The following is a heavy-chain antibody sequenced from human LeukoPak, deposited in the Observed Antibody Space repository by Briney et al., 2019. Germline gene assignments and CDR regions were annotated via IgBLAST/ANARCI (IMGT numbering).Heavy chain of an antibody. J-gene: IGHJ4*02. D-gene: IGHD3-3*02. Sequence: GGSLRLSCAAAGFTFSSTYMGWVRQAPGQGLEWVSLLYRSGITFYADCVQGGFSISRHNSNNTLSLQMNSLRADDTPIYFCARDSSSFPNYFDFWGQGTLVTVSS. CDR1: GFTFSSTY. CDR3: ARDSSSFPNYFDF. V-gene: IGHV3-53*01. CDR2: LYRSGIT.